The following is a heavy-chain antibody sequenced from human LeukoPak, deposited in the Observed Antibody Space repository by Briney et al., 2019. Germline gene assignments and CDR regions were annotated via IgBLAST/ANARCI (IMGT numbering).Heavy chain of an antibody. CDR1: GYTFTGYY. D-gene: IGHD6-6*01. J-gene: IGHJ4*02. V-gene: IGHV1-2*02. Sequence: ASVKVSCKASGYTFTGYYMHWVRQAPGQGLEWMGWINPNSGGTNYAQKFQGRVTMTTDTSTSTAYMELRSLRSDDTAVYYCARVRFNSSSSLVYWGQGTLVTVAS. CDR3: ARVRFNSSSSLVY. CDR2: INPNSGGT.